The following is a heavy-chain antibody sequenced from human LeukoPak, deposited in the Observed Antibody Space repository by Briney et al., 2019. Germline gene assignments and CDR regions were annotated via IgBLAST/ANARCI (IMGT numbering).Heavy chain of an antibody. V-gene: IGHV2-70*11. CDR1: GFSLSTRGMC. Sequence: SGPTLVKPTQTLTLTCTFSGFSLSTRGMCVRWIRQPPGKALEWLARIDWDDDKYYSTSLNTRLTISKDTSKKQVVLTMTNMDPVDTATYYCARLYGSGSYSSRWFDPWGQGTLVTVSS. D-gene: IGHD3-10*01. CDR3: ARLYGSGSYSSRWFDP. CDR2: IDWDDDK. J-gene: IGHJ5*02.